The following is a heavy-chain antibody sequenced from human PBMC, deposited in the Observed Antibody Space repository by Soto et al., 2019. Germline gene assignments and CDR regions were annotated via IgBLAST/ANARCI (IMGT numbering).Heavy chain of an antibody. J-gene: IGHJ6*02. V-gene: IGHV3-23*01. CDR3: AKKDQYSYYDMDV. CDR1: GFTFSSYA. CDR2: ISGSGGST. Sequence: WGSLRLPCAASGFTFSSYAMSWVRQAPGKGLEWVSAISGSGGSTYYDDSVKGRFTISRDNSKNTPYLQMNSLRAEDTAVYYCAKKDQYSYYDMDVWGQVTTVTVSS. D-gene: IGHD2-2*01.